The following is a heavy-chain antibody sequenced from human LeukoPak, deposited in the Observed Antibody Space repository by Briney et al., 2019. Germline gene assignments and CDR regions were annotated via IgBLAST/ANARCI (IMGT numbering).Heavy chain of an antibody. Sequence: SVKVSCKASGGTFSSYAISWVRQAPGQGLEWMGRIIPILGIANYAQKFQGRVTITANKSTSTAYMELSSLRSEDTAVYYCARGILTGFRYGMDVWGQGTTVTVSS. V-gene: IGHV1-69*04. D-gene: IGHD3-9*01. J-gene: IGHJ6*02. CDR3: ARGILTGFRYGMDV. CDR2: IIPILGIA. CDR1: GGTFSSYA.